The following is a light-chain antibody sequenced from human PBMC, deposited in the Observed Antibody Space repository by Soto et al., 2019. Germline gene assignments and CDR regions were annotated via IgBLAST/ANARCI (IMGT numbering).Light chain of an antibody. J-gene: IGKJ4*01. CDR1: QSVNSN. CDR3: QQYYRWPLT. V-gene: IGKV3-15*01. CDR2: GAS. Sequence: EIVMTQSPATLSVSPGERVTLSCRASQSVNSNLAWYQQKPGQAPRLLIFGASTRATIISGRFSGSGSGTEFTLTISNVQAEDSAVDYCQQYYRWPLTGGGGAKVEI.